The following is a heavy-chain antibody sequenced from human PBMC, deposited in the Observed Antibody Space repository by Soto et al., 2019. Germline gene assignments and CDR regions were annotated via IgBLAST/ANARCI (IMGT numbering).Heavy chain of an antibody. V-gene: IGHV3-15*01. CDR3: AKDLGHYDSSGYPDYFDY. D-gene: IGHD3-22*01. J-gene: IGHJ4*02. Sequence: EVQLVESGGGLVKPGGSLRLSCAASGFTFSNAWMSWVRQAPGKGLEWVGRIKSKTDGGTTDYAAPVKGRFTISRDDSKNTLYLQMNSLKTEDTAVYYCAKDLGHYDSSGYPDYFDYWGQGTLVTVSS. CDR1: GFTFSNAW. CDR2: IKSKTDGGTT.